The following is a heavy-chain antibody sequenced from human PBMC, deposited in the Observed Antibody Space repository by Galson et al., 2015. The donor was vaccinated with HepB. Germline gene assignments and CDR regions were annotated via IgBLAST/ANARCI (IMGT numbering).Heavy chain of an antibody. CDR1: GFTFSSYA. Sequence: SLRLSCAASGFTFSSYAMHWVRQAPGKGLEWVAVISYDGSNKYYADSVKGRFTISRDNSKNTLYLQMNSLRAEDTAVYYCAKGGIEVFDYWGQGTLVTVSS. J-gene: IGHJ4*02. CDR3: AKGGIEVFDY. V-gene: IGHV3-30*04. CDR2: ISYDGSNK. D-gene: IGHD3-16*01.